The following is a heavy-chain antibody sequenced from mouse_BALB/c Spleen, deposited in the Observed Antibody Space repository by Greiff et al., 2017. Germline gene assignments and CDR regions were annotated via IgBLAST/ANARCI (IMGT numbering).Heavy chain of an antibody. V-gene: IGHV5-6-5*01. CDR2: ISSGGST. CDR3: AREYGYTWFAY. Sequence: EVKLVESGGGLVKPGGSLKLSCAASGFTFSSYAMSWVRQTPEKRLEWVASISSGGSTYYPDSVKGRFTISRDNARNILYLQMSSLRSEDTAMYYCAREYGYTWFAYWGQGTLVTVSA. J-gene: IGHJ3*01. CDR1: GFTFSSYA. D-gene: IGHD2-2*01.